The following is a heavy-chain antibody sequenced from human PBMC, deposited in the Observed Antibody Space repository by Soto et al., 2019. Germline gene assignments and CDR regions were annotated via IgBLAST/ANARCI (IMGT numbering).Heavy chain of an antibody. Sequence: ASVKVSCKASGYTFTTYYMHWVRQAPGQGLEWMGIINPSGGRTSYAQKFQGRVTITADESASTAYMELSSLRSEDTAVYYCARGWGGFDYWGQGTLVTVSS. CDR2: INPSGGRT. CDR3: ARGWGGFDY. V-gene: IGHV1-46*01. D-gene: IGHD3-16*01. CDR1: GYTFTTYY. J-gene: IGHJ4*02.